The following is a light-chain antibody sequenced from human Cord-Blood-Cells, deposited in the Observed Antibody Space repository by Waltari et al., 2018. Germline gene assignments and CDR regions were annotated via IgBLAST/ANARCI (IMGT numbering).Light chain of an antibody. J-gene: IGKJ5*01. CDR1: QSISSY. Sequence: DIQMTQSPSSLSASVGDRVTITCGASQSISSYLHWYQQKPGKAPKLRIYAASSLQSGVPSRFSGSGSGTDFTLTISSLQPEDFATYDCQQSYSTPPTFGQGTRLEIK. CDR2: AAS. V-gene: IGKV1-39*01. CDR3: QQSYSTPPT.